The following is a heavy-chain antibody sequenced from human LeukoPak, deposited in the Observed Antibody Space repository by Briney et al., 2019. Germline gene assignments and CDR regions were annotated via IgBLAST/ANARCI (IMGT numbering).Heavy chain of an antibody. J-gene: IGHJ4*02. D-gene: IGHD2-21*02. Sequence: PGGSLRLSCAASGFTFSNAWMSWVRQAPGKGLEWVGRIKSKTDGGTTDYAAPVKGRFTISRDDSKNTLYLQMNSLKTEDTAVYYCTTGLVVTADIRDYWGQGTLVTVSS. CDR2: IKSKTDGGTT. CDR3: TTGLVVTADIRDY. CDR1: GFTFSNAW. V-gene: IGHV3-15*01.